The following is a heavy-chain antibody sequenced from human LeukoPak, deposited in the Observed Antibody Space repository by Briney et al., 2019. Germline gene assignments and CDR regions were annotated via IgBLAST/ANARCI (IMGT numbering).Heavy chain of an antibody. J-gene: IGHJ4*02. CDR2: IRSKAYGGTT. CDR3: TLALYTTYYYDSSGYYPPPDY. V-gene: IGHV3-49*04. Sequence: GGSLRLSCAASGFTFTDYWMTWVRQAPGKGLEWVGFIRSKAYGGTTEYAASVKGRFTISRDDSKSIAHLQMNSLKTEDTAVYYCTLALYTTYYYDSSGYYPPPDYWGQGTLVTVSS. D-gene: IGHD3-22*01. CDR1: GFTFTDYW.